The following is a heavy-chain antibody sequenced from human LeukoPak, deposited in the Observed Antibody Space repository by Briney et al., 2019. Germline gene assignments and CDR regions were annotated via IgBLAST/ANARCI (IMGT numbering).Heavy chain of an antibody. D-gene: IGHD3-22*01. CDR1: GGSISSGSYY. V-gene: IGHV4-61*02. J-gene: IGHJ2*01. CDR3: ARDDSSGYQYWYFDL. Sequence: KPSETLSLTCTVSGGSISSGSYYWSWIRQPAGKGLEWIGRIYTSGSTNYNPSLKSRVTISVDTSKNQFSLKLSSVTAADTAVYYCARDDSSGYQYWYFDLWGRGTLVTVSS. CDR2: IYTSGST.